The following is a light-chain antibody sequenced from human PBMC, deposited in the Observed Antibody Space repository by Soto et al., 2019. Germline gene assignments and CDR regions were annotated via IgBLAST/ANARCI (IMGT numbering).Light chain of an antibody. V-gene: IGLV2-14*01. Sequence: QSVLTQPASVSASPGQSIFISCTGTSEDIGAYDYVSWYQQHPGKAPKLILYAVNDRPSGVPSRFSGSKSGNTASLTISGVQPDDEADYYCSSYRSSDTLEVFGTGTKVTVL. J-gene: IGLJ1*01. CDR2: AVN. CDR3: SSYRSSDTLEV. CDR1: SEDIGAYDY.